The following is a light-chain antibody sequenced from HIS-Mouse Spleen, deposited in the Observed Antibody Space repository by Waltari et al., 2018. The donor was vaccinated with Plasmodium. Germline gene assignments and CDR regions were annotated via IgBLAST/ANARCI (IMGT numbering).Light chain of an antibody. Sequence: PGQSITISCTGTSSDVRSYNLVSWYHQPPGKAPKLMIYEGSKRPSGVSNRFSGSKSGNTASLTISGLQAEDEADYYCCSYAGSSTFVVFGGGTKLTVL. J-gene: IGLJ2*01. V-gene: IGLV2-23*03. CDR2: EGS. CDR3: CSYAGSSTFVV. CDR1: SSDVRSYNL.